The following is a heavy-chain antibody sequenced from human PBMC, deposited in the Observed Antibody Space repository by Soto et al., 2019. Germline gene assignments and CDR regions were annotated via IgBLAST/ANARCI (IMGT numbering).Heavy chain of an antibody. V-gene: IGHV4-34*01. D-gene: IGHD2-8*02. CDR2: INHSGST. CDR1: GRSFSGYY. J-gene: IGHJ4*02. CDR3: ARDKITGLFDY. Sequence: QVQLQQWGAGLLKPSETLSLTCAVYGRSFSGYYWTWISQPPGTGLEWIGEINHSGSTNYNPSLKSRVTISVDTSKNQFSLKLTSVTAADTAVYYCARDKITGLFDYWGQGTLVTVSS.